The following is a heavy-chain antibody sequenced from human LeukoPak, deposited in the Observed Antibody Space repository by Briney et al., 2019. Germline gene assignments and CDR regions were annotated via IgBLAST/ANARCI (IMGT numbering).Heavy chain of an antibody. CDR1: GFRFSTYW. CDR2: IKEDGSEK. Sequence: GGSLRLSCAASGFRFSTYWMSWVRQAPGKGLEWVANIKEDGSEKYYVDPVKGRFTISRDNAKNSLYLQMNSLRAEDTALYHCARHSPLWGYWGQGTLVTVSS. V-gene: IGHV3-7*04. J-gene: IGHJ4*02. D-gene: IGHD7-27*01. CDR3: ARHSPLWGY.